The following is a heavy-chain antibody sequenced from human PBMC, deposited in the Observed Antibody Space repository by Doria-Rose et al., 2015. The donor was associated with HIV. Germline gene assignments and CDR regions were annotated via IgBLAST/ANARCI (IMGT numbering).Heavy chain of an antibody. D-gene: IGHD2-2*01. Sequence: QVQLVQSGAEVKKPGASVRVSCKASGYTFTRYAMHWVRQAPGQRPEWIGCINVDNGNTEYSQKFQGRLTITRDTSASTAYMELSSLTSDDTAVYYCAKDRVRVVQAATTLDPWGQGTLVTVSS. CDR1: GYTFTRYA. J-gene: IGHJ5*02. CDR3: AKDRVRVVQAATTLDP. V-gene: IGHV1-3*01. CDR2: INVDNGNT.